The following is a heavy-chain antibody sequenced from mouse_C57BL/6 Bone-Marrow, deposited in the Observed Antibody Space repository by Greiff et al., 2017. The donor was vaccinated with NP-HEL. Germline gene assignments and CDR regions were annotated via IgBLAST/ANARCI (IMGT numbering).Heavy chain of an antibody. D-gene: IGHD1-1*01. CDR1: GYTFTSYW. CDR3: ARGYYGGRYFDY. V-gene: IGHV1-64*01. Sequence: VQLHQPGAELVKPGASVKLSCKASGYTFTSYWMHWVKQRPGQGLEWIGMIHPNSGSTNYNEKFKSKATLTVDKSSSTAYMQLSSLTSEDSAVYYCARGYYGGRYFDYWGQGTTLTVSS. J-gene: IGHJ2*01. CDR2: IHPNSGST.